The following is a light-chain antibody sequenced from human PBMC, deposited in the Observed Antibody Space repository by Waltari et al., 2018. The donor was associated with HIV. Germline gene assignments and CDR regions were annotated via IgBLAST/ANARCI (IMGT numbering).Light chain of an antibody. Sequence: VLLTQSPATLSVSPGERVTLSCRASQSVSSSLAWYQLKPGQAPRLLIYGASTRASGFPARFTATGSGTQFTHTVSNLQSDDFALYFCLQSDKWPRTFGQGTKFEIK. V-gene: IGKV3-15*01. CDR2: GAS. CDR1: QSVSSS. CDR3: LQSDKWPRT. J-gene: IGKJ1*01.